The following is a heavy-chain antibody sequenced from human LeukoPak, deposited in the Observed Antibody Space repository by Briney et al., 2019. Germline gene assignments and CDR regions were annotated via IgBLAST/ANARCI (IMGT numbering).Heavy chain of an antibody. J-gene: IGHJ4*02. CDR2: ISGDGGST. D-gene: IGHD3-22*01. CDR3: AKVPYYYDSSGYYSVDY. Sequence: GGSLRLSCAASGFTFDDYAMHWVRQAPGKGLEWVSLISGDGGSTYYADSVKGRFTISRDNSKNSLYLQMNSLRTEATALYYCAKVPYYYDSSGYYSVDYWGQGTLVTVSS. V-gene: IGHV3-43*02. CDR1: GFTFDDYA.